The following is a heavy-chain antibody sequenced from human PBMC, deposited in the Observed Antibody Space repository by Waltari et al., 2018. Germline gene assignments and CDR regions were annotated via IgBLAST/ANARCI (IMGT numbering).Heavy chain of an antibody. V-gene: IGHV3-72*01. CDR1: GFSFSDHY. CDR2: IRNKANSYTT. Sequence: EVQLVESGGGLVQPGGSLRLSCAASGFSFSDHYMDWVRQAPGKGLEWVGRIRNKANSYTTEYAAAVKGRFTCSRDDSKNSLYLQMDSLKIEDTAVYYCLRGKGSYWFDPWGQGTLVTVSS. CDR3: LRGKGSYWFDP. D-gene: IGHD1-26*01. J-gene: IGHJ5*02.